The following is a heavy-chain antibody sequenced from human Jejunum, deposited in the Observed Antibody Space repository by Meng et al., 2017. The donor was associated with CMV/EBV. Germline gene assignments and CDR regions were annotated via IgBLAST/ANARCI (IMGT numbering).Heavy chain of an antibody. D-gene: IGHD2-21*02. V-gene: IGHV4-4*02. CDR3: ARVGAYCGGDCYHPR. Sequence: QVQLEGAGPGRVKPSGTLYLTCAVCGGSLSSRNWWSWVRQPPGKGLEWIGEIYHSGSTNYNPSLKSRVTISVDESKNQFSLRLSSVTAADTAVYYCARVGAYCGGDCYHPRWGQGTLVTVSS. CDR1: GGSLSSRNW. CDR2: IYHSGST. J-gene: IGHJ4*02.